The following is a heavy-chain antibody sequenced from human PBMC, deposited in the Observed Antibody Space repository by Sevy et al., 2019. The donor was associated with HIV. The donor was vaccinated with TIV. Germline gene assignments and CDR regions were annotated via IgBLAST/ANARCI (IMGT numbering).Heavy chain of an antibody. CDR3: ASPSVDYGGNSGFDY. D-gene: IGHD4-17*01. CDR2: ISSSGSTI. V-gene: IGHV3-48*03. J-gene: IGHJ4*02. CDR1: GFTFSSYE. Sequence: GGSLRLSCAASGFTFSSYEMNWVRQAPGKGLEWVSYISSSGSTIYYVDSVKGRFTISRDNAKNSLYLQMNSLRAEDTAVYYCASPSVDYGGNSGFDYWGQGTLVTVSS.